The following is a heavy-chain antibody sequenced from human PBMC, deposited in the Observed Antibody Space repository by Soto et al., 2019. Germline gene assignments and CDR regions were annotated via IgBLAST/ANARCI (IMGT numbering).Heavy chain of an antibody. CDR1: GFTFSSYG. J-gene: IGHJ5*02. Sequence: GGSLRLSCAASGFTFSSYGMHWVRQAPGKGLEWVAVISYDGSNKYYADSVKGRFTISRDNSKNTLYLQMNSLRAEETVVYYCAKDSGIAVAGGFDPWGQGTLVTVSS. V-gene: IGHV3-30*18. CDR2: ISYDGSNK. D-gene: IGHD6-19*01. CDR3: AKDSGIAVAGGFDP.